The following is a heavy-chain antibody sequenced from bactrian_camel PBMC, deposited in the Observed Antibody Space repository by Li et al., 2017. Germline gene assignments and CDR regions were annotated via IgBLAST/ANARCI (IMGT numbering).Heavy chain of an antibody. CDR2: LSSGVVT. J-gene: IGHJ4*01. CDR1: VSTATLNA. Sequence: HVQLVEPGGCSVQAGGTLRLSCGASVSTATLNAMGWFRQGPGKEREGVAALSSGVVTYYADFVKGRFTISRDNAKNTPYLQMNSLKPEDTAMYYCAAADGYYDNPEYLYWGQGTQVTVS. CDR3: AAADGYYDNPEYLY. D-gene: IGHD2*01. V-gene: IGHV3S53*01.